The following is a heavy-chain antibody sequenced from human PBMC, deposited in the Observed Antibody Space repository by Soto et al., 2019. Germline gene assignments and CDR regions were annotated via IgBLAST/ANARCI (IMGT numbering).Heavy chain of an antibody. CDR1: GYSFTSYW. CDR3: ARHLPDSSGYYSYGMDV. Sequence: GEXLKISCKGSGYSFTSYWIGWVRQMPGKGLEWMGIIYPGDSDTRYSPSFQGQVTISADKSISTAYLQWSSLKASDTAMYYCARHLPDSSGYYSYGMDVWGQGPTVTVSS. CDR2: IYPGDSDT. V-gene: IGHV5-51*01. D-gene: IGHD3-22*01. J-gene: IGHJ6*02.